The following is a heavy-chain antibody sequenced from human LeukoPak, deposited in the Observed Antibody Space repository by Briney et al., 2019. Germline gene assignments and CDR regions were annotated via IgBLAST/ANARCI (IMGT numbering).Heavy chain of an antibody. CDR1: GLTVNSNY. D-gene: IGHD5-24*01. V-gene: IGHV3-53*01. Sequence: PGGSLRLSCAASGLTVNSNYMNWVRQAPGKGLQWVPVIYSGGTTYYADSVKGRFTISRDNSKNTLYLQMNSLRAEDTAVYYCARALLVRNGYNYSPNYFDYWGQGTLVTVSS. CDR2: IYSGGTT. CDR3: ARALLVRNGYNYSPNYFDY. J-gene: IGHJ4*02.